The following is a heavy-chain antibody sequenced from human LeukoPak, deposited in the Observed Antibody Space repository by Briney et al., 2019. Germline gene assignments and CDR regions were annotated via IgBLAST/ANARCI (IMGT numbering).Heavy chain of an antibody. J-gene: IGHJ4*02. CDR2: IAVGSGNT. CDR1: GFTFNSSA. Sequence: ASVKVSCKASGFTFNSSAMQWVRQARRQRPEWIGLIAVGSGNTNYAQKFEERVTITRDMSTKTAHLELSGLRSEDTAVYYCAADLIAVTGSWYWGQGTLVTVSS. CDR3: AADLIAVTGSWY. D-gene: IGHD6-19*01. V-gene: IGHV1-58*02.